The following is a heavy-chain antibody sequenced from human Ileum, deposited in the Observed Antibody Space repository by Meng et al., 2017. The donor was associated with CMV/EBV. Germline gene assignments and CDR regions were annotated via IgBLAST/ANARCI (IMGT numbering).Heavy chain of an antibody. CDR1: GYSFTSYW. CDR2: IYPGDSDT. V-gene: IGHV5-51*07. J-gene: IGHJ6*02. Sequence: KVSCKGSGYSFTSYWIGWVHQMPGKGLEWMGIIYPGDSDTRYSPSFQGQVTISADKSISTAYMQWSSLKASDTAMYYCARHTSYGMDVWGQGTTVTVSS. CDR3: ARHTSYGMDV.